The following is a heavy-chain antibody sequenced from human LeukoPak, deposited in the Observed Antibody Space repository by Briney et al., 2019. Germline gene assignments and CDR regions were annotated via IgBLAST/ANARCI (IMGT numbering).Heavy chain of an antibody. CDR2: IYTSGST. CDR1: GGSISSSSYY. D-gene: IGHD2-8*01. V-gene: IGHV4-61*02. Sequence: SETLSLTCTVSGGSISSSSYYWGWIRQPAGGGLEWIGRIYTSGSTNYNPSLKSRVTMSVDTSKNQFSLKLSSVTAADTAVYYCARDACTNGVCHYYFDYWGQGTLVTVSS. CDR3: ARDACTNGVCHYYFDY. J-gene: IGHJ4*02.